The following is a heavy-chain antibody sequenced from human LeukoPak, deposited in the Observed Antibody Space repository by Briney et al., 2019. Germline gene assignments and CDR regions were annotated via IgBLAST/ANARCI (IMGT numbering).Heavy chain of an antibody. CDR1: GYIFTNYV. Sequence: ASVKVSCKASGYIFTNYVISWVRQAPGQGLEWMGWVSAYNGNTNYAQKLQGRVTMTTDTSTSTAYMELRSLRSDDTAVYYCARGGDFWSGYYYYYMDVWGKGTTVTVSS. J-gene: IGHJ6*03. V-gene: IGHV1-18*01. CDR2: VSAYNGNT. CDR3: ARGGDFWSGYYYYYMDV. D-gene: IGHD3-3*01.